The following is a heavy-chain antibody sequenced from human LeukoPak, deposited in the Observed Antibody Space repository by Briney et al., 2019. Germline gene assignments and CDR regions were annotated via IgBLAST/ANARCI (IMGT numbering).Heavy chain of an antibody. CDR1: GGSFSGYY. CDR2: INHSGST. J-gene: IGHJ4*02. CDR3: ARARAVRGSSVKDKNDYGDLLDY. D-gene: IGHD4-17*01. Sequence: SETLSLTCAVYGGSFSGYYWSWIRQPPGKGLEWIGEINHSGSTNYNPSLKSRVTISVDTSKNQFSLKLSSVTAADTAVYYCARARAVRGSSVKDKNDYGDLLDYWGQGTLVTVSS. V-gene: IGHV4-34*01.